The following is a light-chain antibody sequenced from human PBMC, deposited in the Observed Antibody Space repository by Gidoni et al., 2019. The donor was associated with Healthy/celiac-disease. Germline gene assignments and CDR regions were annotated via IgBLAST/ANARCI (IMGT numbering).Light chain of an antibody. CDR3: QQYNNWPPRT. J-gene: IGKJ1*01. Sequence: EIVMTQSPATLSVSPGERATLSFRASQSVSSNLAWYQQKPGQATRLLIYGASNRATGIPARFSGSGSGTEFTLTISSLQSEDFAVYYWQQYNNWPPRTFGQGTKVEIK. CDR1: QSVSSN. CDR2: GAS. V-gene: IGKV3-15*01.